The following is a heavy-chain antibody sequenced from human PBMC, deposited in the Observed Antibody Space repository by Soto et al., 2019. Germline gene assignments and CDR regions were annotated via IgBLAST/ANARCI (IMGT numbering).Heavy chain of an antibody. D-gene: IGHD3-10*01. V-gene: IGHV4-59*08. Sequence: PSETLSLTCTVSGGSISCYYWSWIRQPPGKGLEWIGYIYYSGSTNYNPSLKSRVTIAVDTSKNQFSLKLSAVTAADTAVFYCARREDYYGSGSSNRFDLWRQGTLVTVSS. CDR1: GGSISCYY. CDR2: IYYSGST. CDR3: ARREDYYGSGSSNRFDL. J-gene: IGHJ5*02.